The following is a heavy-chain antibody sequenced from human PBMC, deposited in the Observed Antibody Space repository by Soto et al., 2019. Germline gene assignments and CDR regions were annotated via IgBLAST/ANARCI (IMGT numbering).Heavy chain of an antibody. CDR3: AIVTSSWGLVSYIDY. Sequence: SETLSLTCAVSGGSIRSNNRWSWVRQPPGKGLEWIGEIFHSGSTNYNPSLKTRVTISVDKSKNQFSLKLSSVTAADTAVYYCAIVTSSWGLVSYIDYWGQGTLVTVSS. CDR2: IFHSGST. J-gene: IGHJ4*02. CDR1: GGSIRSNNR. V-gene: IGHV4-4*02. D-gene: IGHD6-13*01.